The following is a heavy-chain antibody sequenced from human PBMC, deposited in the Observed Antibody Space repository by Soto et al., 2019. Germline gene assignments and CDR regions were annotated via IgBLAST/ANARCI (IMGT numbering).Heavy chain of an antibody. CDR1: GGSISSGGYY. V-gene: IGHV4-31*03. D-gene: IGHD6-13*01. CDR3: ARGTLGIAPQVRLAP. J-gene: IGHJ5*02. CDR2: IYYSGST. Sequence: PSETLSLTCTVSGGSISSGGYYWSWIRQHPGKGLEWIGYIYYSGSTYYNPSLKSRVTISVDTSKNQFSLKLSSVTAADTAVYYCARGTLGIAPQVRLAPWGQGTLVTVSS.